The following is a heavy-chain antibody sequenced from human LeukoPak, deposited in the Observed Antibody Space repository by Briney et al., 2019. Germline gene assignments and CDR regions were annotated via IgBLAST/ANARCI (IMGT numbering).Heavy chain of an antibody. D-gene: IGHD6-19*01. CDR1: GFSLSNHS. Sequence: PGGSLSLSCAASGFSLSNHSMNWVRQAPGKGLEWVASISRSSRDVYYTDSLKGRFTISRDNAKNSLFLQMNSLRAEDTAVYYCARGNQGDTVAGDYWGQGTLVTVSS. CDR3: ARGNQGDTVAGDY. CDR2: ISRSSRDV. J-gene: IGHJ4*02. V-gene: IGHV3-21*01.